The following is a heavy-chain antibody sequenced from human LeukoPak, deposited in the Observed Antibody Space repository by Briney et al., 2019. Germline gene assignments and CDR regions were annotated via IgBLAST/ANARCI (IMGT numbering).Heavy chain of an antibody. CDR1: GGSFSGYY. D-gene: IGHD3-10*01. Sequence: SETLSLTRAVYGGSFSGYYWSWIRQPPGKGLEWIGEINHSGSTNYNPSLKSRVTISVDTSKNQFSLKLSSVTAADTAVYYCARGRRGSGRTWFDPWGQGTLVTVSS. CDR2: INHSGST. V-gene: IGHV4-34*01. CDR3: ARGRRGSGRTWFDP. J-gene: IGHJ5*02.